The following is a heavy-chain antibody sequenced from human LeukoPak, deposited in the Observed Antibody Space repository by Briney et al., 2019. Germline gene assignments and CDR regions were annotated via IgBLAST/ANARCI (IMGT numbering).Heavy chain of an antibody. CDR3: AKDRGSGYSFDAFDI. CDR1: GFTFSTYG. CDR2: ISGSRST. Sequence: PGESLRLSCAASGFTFSTYGMSWVRQAPGKGLEWVSAISGSRSTYYADSVKGRFTISRDNSKNTLYLRMNSLRVEDTAVYYCAKDRGSGYSFDAFDIWGQGTLVTVSS. J-gene: IGHJ3*02. D-gene: IGHD3-22*01. V-gene: IGHV3-23*01.